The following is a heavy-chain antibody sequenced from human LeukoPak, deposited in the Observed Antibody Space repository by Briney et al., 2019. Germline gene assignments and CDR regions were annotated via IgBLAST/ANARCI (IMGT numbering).Heavy chain of an antibody. J-gene: IGHJ4*02. CDR3: ARDISYSSSWYLGY. Sequence: PGGSLRLSCAASGFTFRSYAMNWVRQAPGKGLEWVSSISSSSSYIYYADSVKGRFTISRDNAKNSLYLQMNSLRAEDTAVYYCARDISYSSSWYLGYWGQGTLVTVSS. D-gene: IGHD6-13*01. CDR2: ISSSSSYI. CDR1: GFTFRSYA. V-gene: IGHV3-21*01.